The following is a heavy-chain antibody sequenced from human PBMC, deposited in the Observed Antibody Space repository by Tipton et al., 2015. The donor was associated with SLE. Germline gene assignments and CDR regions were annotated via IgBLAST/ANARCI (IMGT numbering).Heavy chain of an antibody. D-gene: IGHD2-15*01. CDR2: INIDGGTT. CDR3: AAGRAVVSWSDP. V-gene: IGHV3-74*01. J-gene: IGHJ5*02. Sequence: SLRLSCAASGSTFSRYWMHWVRQAPGKGLVWVSRINIDGGTTSYVYSVEGRFTISRDNAKNTLYLQMNSLRAEDTAVYYCAAGRAVVSWSDPWGQEALLTVSS. CDR1: GSTFSRYW.